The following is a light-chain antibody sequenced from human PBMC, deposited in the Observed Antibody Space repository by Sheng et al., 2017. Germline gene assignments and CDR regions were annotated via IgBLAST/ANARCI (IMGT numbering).Light chain of an antibody. Sequence: EVVMTQSPASLSVSPGERATLSCRASRIVSNNLAWYQQKPGQAPRVLIYGASTRATGIPDRFSASGSGTEFTLTITSLQSEDFAIYYCQQYLHWPLTFGGGTKVEIK. V-gene: IGKV3-15*01. CDR2: GAS. CDR3: QQYLHWPLT. CDR1: RIVSNN. J-gene: IGKJ4*01.